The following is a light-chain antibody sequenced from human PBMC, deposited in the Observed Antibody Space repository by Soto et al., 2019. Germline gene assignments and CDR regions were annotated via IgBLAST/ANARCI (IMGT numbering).Light chain of an antibody. CDR3: QQYKSYPLT. CDR2: KAS. CDR1: QSISSW. J-gene: IGKJ4*01. Sequence: TQSPSTLSASVGDRVTITCRASQSISSWLAWYQQKPGKAPNLLIYKASTLESGVPSRFSGSGSGTEFTLTISSVQPDDFATYYCQQYKSYPLTFGGGTKVDIK. V-gene: IGKV1-5*03.